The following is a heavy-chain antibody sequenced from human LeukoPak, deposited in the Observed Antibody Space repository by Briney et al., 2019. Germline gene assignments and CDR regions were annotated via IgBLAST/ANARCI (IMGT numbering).Heavy chain of an antibody. CDR1: GYTFTGYD. J-gene: IGHJ4*02. CDR2: MNPNSGNT. V-gene: IGHV1-8*03. CDR3: ARGGSGYDYYPDY. D-gene: IGHD5-12*01. Sequence: ASVKVSCKASGYTFTGYDTNWVRQATGQGLELMGWMNPNSGNTGYAQQFQGRVTFTRNNSISTAYMELSSLRSEDTAVYYCARGGSGYDYYPDYWGQGTLVTVSS.